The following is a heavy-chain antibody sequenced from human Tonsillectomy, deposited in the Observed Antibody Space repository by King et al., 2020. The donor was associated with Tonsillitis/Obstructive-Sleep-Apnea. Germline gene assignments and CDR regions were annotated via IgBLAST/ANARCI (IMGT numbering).Heavy chain of an antibody. CDR1: GGSFSGYY. V-gene: IGHV4-34*01. CDR3: AREHSSSLDY. CDR2: IDHSGST. J-gene: IGHJ4*02. Sequence: VQLQEWGAGLLKPSETLSLTCAVYGGSFSGYYWNWIRQPPGKGLEWIGEIDHSGSTNYTPFLKSRVTVSVDTSKNQFSLKLSSVTAADTAVYYCAREHSSSLDYWGQGTLVTVSS. D-gene: IGHD6-13*01.